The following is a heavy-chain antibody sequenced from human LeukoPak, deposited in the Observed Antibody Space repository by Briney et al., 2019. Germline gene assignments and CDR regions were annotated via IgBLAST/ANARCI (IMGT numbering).Heavy chain of an antibody. D-gene: IGHD3-10*01. V-gene: IGHV1-69*05. CDR2: IIPIFGTA. Sequence: AASVKVSCKASGGTFSSYTISWVRQAPGQGLEWMGSIIPIFGTANYAQKFQGRVTITTDESTRTAYMELSSLRSEDTAVYYCARDQAYYGSGSYYHFDYWGQGTLVTVSS. CDR3: ARDQAYYGSGSYYHFDY. J-gene: IGHJ4*02. CDR1: GGTFSSYT.